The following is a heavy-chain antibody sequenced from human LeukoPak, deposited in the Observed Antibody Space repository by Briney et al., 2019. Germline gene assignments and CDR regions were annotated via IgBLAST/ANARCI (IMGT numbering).Heavy chain of an antibody. J-gene: IGHJ1*01. D-gene: IGHD6-6*01. Sequence: GGSLRLSCAASGFTASSNYMSSVRQAPGKGLEWVSVIYSGGSTSYADSVKGRFTISRDNSKNTLYLQMNSLRAEDAAVYYCARGGSSSSGYFQHWGQGTLVTVSS. CDR3: ARGGSSSSGYFQH. V-gene: IGHV3-66*01. CDR1: GFTASSNY. CDR2: IYSGGST.